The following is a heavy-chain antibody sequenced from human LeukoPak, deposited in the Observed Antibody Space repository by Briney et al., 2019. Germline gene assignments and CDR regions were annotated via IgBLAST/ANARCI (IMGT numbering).Heavy chain of an antibody. D-gene: IGHD6-13*01. CDR3: ALTAAGTYAESLINWFDP. Sequence: SRTLSLTCAISGDSVSSNSAAWNWIRQSPSRGLEWLGRTYYRSKLYNDYAVSVKSRITINPDTSKNQFSLQLNSVTPEDTAVYYCALTAAGTYAESLINWFDPWGQGTLVTVSS. J-gene: IGHJ5*02. CDR2: TYYRSKLYN. V-gene: IGHV6-1*01. CDR1: GDSVSSNSAA.